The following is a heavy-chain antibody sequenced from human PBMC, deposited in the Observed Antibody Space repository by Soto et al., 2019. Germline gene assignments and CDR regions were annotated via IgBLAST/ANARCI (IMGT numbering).Heavy chain of an antibody. Sequence: EVQLVESGGGLVQPGRSLRLSCAASGFTFDDYAMHWVRQAPGKGLEWVSGICWNSGSICYADSVKGRFTISRDYAKNSLYLQMNSLRAEDTALYYCAKGLYGDYVLDAFDIWGQGTMVTASS. CDR1: GFTFDDYA. V-gene: IGHV3-9*01. D-gene: IGHD4-17*01. CDR3: AKGLYGDYVLDAFDI. CDR2: ICWNSGSI. J-gene: IGHJ3*02.